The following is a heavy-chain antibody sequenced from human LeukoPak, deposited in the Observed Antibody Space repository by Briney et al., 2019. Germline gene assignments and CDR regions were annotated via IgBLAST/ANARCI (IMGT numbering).Heavy chain of an antibody. Sequence: GASVKVSCKASGYTFTSYDINWVRQATGQGLEWMGWMNPNSGNTGYAQQFQGRVTMTRNTSISTAYMELSSLRSEDTAVYYCARLPYYYYGMDVWGQGTTVTVSS. V-gene: IGHV1-8*01. CDR1: GYTFTSYD. CDR2: MNPNSGNT. CDR3: ARLPYYYYGMDV. J-gene: IGHJ6*02.